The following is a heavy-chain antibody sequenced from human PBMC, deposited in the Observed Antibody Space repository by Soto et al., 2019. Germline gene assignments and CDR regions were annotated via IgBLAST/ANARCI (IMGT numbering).Heavy chain of an antibody. CDR2: IKPDGSEK. CDR3: ARDGDLWCRPYEY. D-gene: IGHD2-21*01. CDR1: GFMFGTYW. Sequence: EVQLVESGGGLVQPGGSLRLSCVASGFMFGTYWMTWVRQGPGKGLEWVANIKPDGSEKYYVDSVKGRFTISRDNAKNSLYLQMDSLRDEDTAVYYCARDGDLWCRPYEYWGQGNLVTVSS. J-gene: IGHJ4*02. V-gene: IGHV3-7*01.